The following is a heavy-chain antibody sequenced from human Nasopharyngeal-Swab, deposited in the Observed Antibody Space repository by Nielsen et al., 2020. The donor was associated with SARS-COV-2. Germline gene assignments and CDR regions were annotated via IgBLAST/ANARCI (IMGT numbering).Heavy chain of an antibody. CDR3: ARGPDSSGYNYYYYMDV. J-gene: IGHJ6*03. V-gene: IGHV1-2*06. CDR1: GYTFTGYY. CDR2: INPNSGGT. Sequence: ASVKVPCKASGYTFTGYYMHWVRQAPAQGLEWMGRINPNSGGTNYAQKFQGRVTMTRDTSISTAYMELSRLRSDDTAVYYCARGPDSSGYNYYYYMDVWGKGTTVTVSS. D-gene: IGHD3-22*01.